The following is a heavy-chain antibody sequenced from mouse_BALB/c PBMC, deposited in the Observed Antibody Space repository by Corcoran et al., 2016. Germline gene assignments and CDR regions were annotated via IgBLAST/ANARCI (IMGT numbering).Heavy chain of an antibody. CDR3: TGLLRLRVWFAY. CDR1: GYTFTDYE. V-gene: IGHV1-15*01. J-gene: IGHJ3*01. CDR2: IDPETGGT. D-gene: IGHD1-2*01. Sequence: QVQLQQSGAELVRPGASVTLSCKASGYTFTDYEMHWVKQKPVHGLEWIGAIDPETGGTAYNQKLKGKATLTADESSSTAYMELRSLTSEDSAVYYCTGLLRLRVWFAYWGQGTLVTVSA.